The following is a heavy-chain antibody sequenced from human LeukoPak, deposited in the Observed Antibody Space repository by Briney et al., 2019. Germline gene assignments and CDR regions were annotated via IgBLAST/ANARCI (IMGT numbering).Heavy chain of an antibody. CDR1: GGSISSYY. CDR2: IYYSGST. D-gene: IGHD1-26*01. CDR3: ARLPYSGSYRYYFDY. Sequence: SETLSLTCTVSGGSISSYYWSWIRQPPGKRLEWIGYIYYSGSTNYNPSLKSRVTISVDTSRNQFSLKLSSVTAADTAVYYCARLPYSGSYRYYFDYWGQGTLATVSS. V-gene: IGHV4-59*01. J-gene: IGHJ4*02.